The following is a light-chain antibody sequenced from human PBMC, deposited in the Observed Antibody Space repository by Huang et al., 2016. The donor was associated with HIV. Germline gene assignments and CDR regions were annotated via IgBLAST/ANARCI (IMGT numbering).Light chain of an antibody. CDR1: QSLLHINGYTF. CDR2: LGF. J-gene: IGKJ4*01. CDR3: MQALQTPPT. Sequence: IVLTQSPLSLPVTPGEPASISCRSSQSLLHINGYTFLDWYLQKPGQSPQLLIHLGFNRAYGVPDRFSGSGSATDFTLKISRVEAEDVGVYYCMQALQTPPTFGGGTRVEIK. V-gene: IGKV2-28*01.